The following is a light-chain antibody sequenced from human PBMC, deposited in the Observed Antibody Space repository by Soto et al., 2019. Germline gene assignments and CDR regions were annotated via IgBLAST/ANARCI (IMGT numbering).Light chain of an antibody. CDR2: DVS. J-gene: IGLJ1*01. V-gene: IGLV1-40*01. CDR3: NSYTSATTLRGV. Sequence: QSALTQPPSVSGAPGQTVTISCTGSSSNIGAPYDVHWYQHLPGKAPKLIIYDVSSRPSGVSDRFSGSKSGNTASLTISGLQAEDEADYYCNSYTSATTLRGVFGVGTKVTVL. CDR1: SSNIGAPYD.